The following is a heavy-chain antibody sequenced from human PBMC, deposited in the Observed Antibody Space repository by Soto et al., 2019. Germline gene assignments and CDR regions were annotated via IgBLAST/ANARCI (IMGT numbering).Heavy chain of an antibody. Sequence: PGESLKISCKGSGYSFTSYWIGWVRQMPGKGLEWMGIIYPGDSDTRYSPSFQGQVTISADKSISTAYLQWSSLKASDTAMYYCARQTERSLAQNSYDRSGYYWSYDAFDIWDQRTMLTVSS. CDR2: IYPGDSDT. J-gene: IGHJ3*02. CDR1: GYSFTSYW. CDR3: ARQTERSLAQNSYDRSGYYWSYDAFDI. V-gene: IGHV5-51*01. D-gene: IGHD3-22*01.